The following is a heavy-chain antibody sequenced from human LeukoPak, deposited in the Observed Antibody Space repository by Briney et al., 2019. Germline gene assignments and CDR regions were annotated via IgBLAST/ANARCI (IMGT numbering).Heavy chain of an antibody. CDR3: ARERLSYYYMDA. CDR2: IYYNGNT. CDR1: GGSIGSSTYY. J-gene: IGHJ6*03. Sequence: SETLSLTCTVSGGSIGSSTYYWVWLRQPPGKGLEWIGSIYYNGNTYYSPSLQSRVSISVDTSKNQFSLKLSSVTAADTAVYYCARERLSYYYMDAWGKGTTVTVSS. V-gene: IGHV4-39*07.